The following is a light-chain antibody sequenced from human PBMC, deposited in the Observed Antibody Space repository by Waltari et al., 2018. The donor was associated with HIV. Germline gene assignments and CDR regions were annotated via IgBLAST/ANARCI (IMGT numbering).Light chain of an antibody. CDR2: DTD. CDR1: SFNIGYNY. CDR3: AAWDSSLSVAV. V-gene: IGLV1-51*01. Sequence: QSVLTQPPSVSAAPGQKVTIPCSGGSFNIGYNYVSWYQQVPGTAPKLLLYDTDTRPSGIPDRSSGSKSATAATLVIDGLQTGDEADYYCAAWDSSLSVAVFGGGTQVTVL. J-gene: IGLJ3*02.